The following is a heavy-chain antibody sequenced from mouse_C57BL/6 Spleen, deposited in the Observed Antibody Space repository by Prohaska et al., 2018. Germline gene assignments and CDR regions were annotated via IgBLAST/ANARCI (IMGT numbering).Heavy chain of an antibody. V-gene: IGHV1-26*01. Sequence: EVQLQQSGPELVKPGASVKISCKASGYTFTDYYMNWVKQSHGKSLEWIGDINPNNGGTSYNQKFKGKATLTVDKSSSTAYMELRSLTSEDSAVYYCARSLTGTSFDYWGQGTTLTVSS. CDR2: INPNNGGT. D-gene: IGHD4-1*01. CDR3: ARSLTGTSFDY. CDR1: GYTFTDYY. J-gene: IGHJ2*01.